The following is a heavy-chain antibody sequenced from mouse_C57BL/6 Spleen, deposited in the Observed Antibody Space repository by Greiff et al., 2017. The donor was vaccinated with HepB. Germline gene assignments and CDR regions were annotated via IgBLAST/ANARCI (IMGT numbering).Heavy chain of an antibody. CDR2: IYPGSGST. D-gene: IGHD2-3*01. CDR1: GYTFTSYW. Sequence: QVQLQQPGAELVKPGASVKMSCKASGYTFTSYWITWVKQRPGQGLEWIGDIYPGSGSTNYNEKFKSKATLTVDTSSSTAYMQLSSLTSEDSAVYYCGRDDGYYDYYAMDYWGQGTSGTVSS. J-gene: IGHJ4*01. CDR3: GRDDGYYDYYAMDY. V-gene: IGHV1-55*01.